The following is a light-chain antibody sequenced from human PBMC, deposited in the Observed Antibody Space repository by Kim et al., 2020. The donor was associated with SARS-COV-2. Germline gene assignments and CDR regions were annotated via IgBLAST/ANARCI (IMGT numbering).Light chain of an antibody. J-gene: IGLJ2*01. CDR3: QVWDSGVV. V-gene: IGLV3-21*04. CDR2: YDS. CDR1: NIGSKS. Sequence: SVAPGKTARITCGGNNIGSKSVLWYQQEPGQAPVLVIYYDSDRPSGIPERFSGSNSGNTATLTISRVEAGDEADYYCQVWDSGVVFGGGTQLTVL.